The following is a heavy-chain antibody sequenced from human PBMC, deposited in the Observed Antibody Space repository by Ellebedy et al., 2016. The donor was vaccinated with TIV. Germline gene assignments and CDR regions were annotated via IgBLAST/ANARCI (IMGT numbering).Heavy chain of an antibody. CDR2: IVVGSGHT. Sequence: SVKVSXXSSGFAYTSSAVQWVRQARGQRLEWIGWIVVGSGHTIYAQNFQETLTITRDMSTSTVYMELNSLRSEDTAVYYCARAHRRYYDSSGEGFDYWGQGTLVTVSS. V-gene: IGHV1-58*01. D-gene: IGHD3-22*01. CDR3: ARAHRRYYDSSGEGFDY. CDR1: GFAYTSSA. J-gene: IGHJ4*02.